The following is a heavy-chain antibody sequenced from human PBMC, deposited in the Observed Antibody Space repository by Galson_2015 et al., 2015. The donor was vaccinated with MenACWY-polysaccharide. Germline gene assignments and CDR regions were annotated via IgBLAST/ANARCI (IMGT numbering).Heavy chain of an antibody. CDR3: ARVEKYSGSFYILY. V-gene: IGHV4-38-2*01. D-gene: IGHD1-26*01. CDR1: DYSIRSGYF. Sequence: ETLSLTCAVSDYSIRSGYFWGWIRQPPGKGLGWIASIFHSGTTYYNPSLKSRVTISVDTSKNQFSLKLSSVTAADTAVYYCARVEKYSGSFYILYWGQGTLVTVSS. J-gene: IGHJ4*02. CDR2: IFHSGTT.